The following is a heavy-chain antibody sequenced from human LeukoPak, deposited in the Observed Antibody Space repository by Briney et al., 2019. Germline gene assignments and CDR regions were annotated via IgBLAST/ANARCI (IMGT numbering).Heavy chain of an antibody. Sequence: GGSLRLSCAASGFTFSVYAMNWVRQAPGKGLEWVSYISNSGETTYYADSVKGRFTISRDNPKNTLYLQMNSLRAEDTAVYFCAKRGVVIRVILVGFHKEAYYFDSWGQGALVTVSS. J-gene: IGHJ4*02. CDR3: AKRGVVIRVILVGFHKEAYYFDS. D-gene: IGHD3-22*01. CDR2: ISNSGETT. V-gene: IGHV3-23*01. CDR1: GFTFSVYA.